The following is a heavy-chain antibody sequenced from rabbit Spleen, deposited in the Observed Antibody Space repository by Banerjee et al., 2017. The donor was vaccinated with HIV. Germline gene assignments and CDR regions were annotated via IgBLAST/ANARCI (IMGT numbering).Heavy chain of an antibody. J-gene: IGHJ6*01. CDR1: GFSFSSSDY. V-gene: IGHV1S40*01. CDR3: ARDTGSSFSSYGMDL. CDR2: IYAGSSGFT. D-gene: IGHD8-1*01. Sequence: QPLEESGGDLVKPGASLTLTCTASGFSFSSSDYMCWVRQAPGKGLEWIACIYAGSSGFTYSATWAKGRFTCSKTSSTTVTLQMTSLTVADTATYFCARDTGSSFSSYGMDLWGQGTLVTVS.